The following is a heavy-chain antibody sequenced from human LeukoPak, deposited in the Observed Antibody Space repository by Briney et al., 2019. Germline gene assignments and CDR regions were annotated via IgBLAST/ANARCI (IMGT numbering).Heavy chain of an antibody. D-gene: IGHD6-13*01. CDR2: IYSGGST. J-gene: IGHJ4*02. V-gene: IGHV3-53*01. CDR1: GFTFSSYT. Sequence: TGGSLRLSCGASGFTFSSYTMTWVRQAPGKGLEWVSVIYSGGSTYYADSVKGRFTISRDNSKNTLYLQMNSLRAEDTAVYYCARWDSGIAAGLDYWGQGTLVTVSS. CDR3: ARWDSGIAAGLDY.